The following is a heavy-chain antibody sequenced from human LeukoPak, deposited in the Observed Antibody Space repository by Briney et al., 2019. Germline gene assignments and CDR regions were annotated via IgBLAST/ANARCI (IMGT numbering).Heavy chain of an antibody. CDR3: ARGFRGWYAEGFDY. CDR1: GFTFSSYW. Sequence: GGSLRLSCAASGFTFSSYWMSWVRQAAGKGLEWVANIKQDGSEKYYVDSVKGRFTISRDNAKNSLYLQMNSLRAEDTAVYYCARGFRGWYAEGFDYWGQGTLVTVSS. V-gene: IGHV3-7*01. CDR2: IKQDGSEK. D-gene: IGHD6-19*01. J-gene: IGHJ4*02.